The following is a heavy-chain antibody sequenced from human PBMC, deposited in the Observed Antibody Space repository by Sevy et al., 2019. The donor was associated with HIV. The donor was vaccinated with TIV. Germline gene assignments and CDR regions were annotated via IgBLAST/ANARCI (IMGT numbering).Heavy chain of an antibody. D-gene: IGHD6-13*01. CDR3: ARAGILQQPGDYYYYMDV. CDR2: ISAYNGNT. CDR1: GYTFTSYG. Sequence: ASVKVSCKASGYTFTSYGISWVRQAPGQGLEWMGWISAYNGNTNYAQKLQGRVTMTTDTSTSTAYMELRSLRSDDTAVYYCARAGILQQPGDYYYYMDVWGNGTTVTVSS. J-gene: IGHJ6*03. V-gene: IGHV1-18*01.